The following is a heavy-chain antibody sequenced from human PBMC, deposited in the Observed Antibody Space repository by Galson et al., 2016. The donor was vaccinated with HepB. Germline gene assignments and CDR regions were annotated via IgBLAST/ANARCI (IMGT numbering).Heavy chain of an antibody. J-gene: IGHJ5*02. CDR2: ISAYNGNI. V-gene: IGHV1-18*01. D-gene: IGHD1-1*01. Sequence: SVKVSCKGSGFHFSSYGFTWVRQAPGQGPEWMGWISAYNGNIEYAQKFQGRITMTTDTPATTAYMELRSLRSDDTAVYYCARMPPYFQLERRLGGFDPWGQGTLVTVSS. CDR3: ARMPPYFQLERRLGGFDP. CDR1: GFHFSSYG.